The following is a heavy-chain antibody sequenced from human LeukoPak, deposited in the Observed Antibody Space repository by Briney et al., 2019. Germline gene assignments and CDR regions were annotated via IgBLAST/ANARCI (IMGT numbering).Heavy chain of an antibody. CDR1: GFTFGDHI. CDR2: VSGSGSTV. Sequence: GGSLRLSCAASGFTFGDHIMNWVRQLPGKRLEWVAYVSGSGSTVYYADSVKGRFTVSRDNGKSSLYLQMNSLRAEDTALYYCAKEHQAPRRDFDYWGQGTLVTVSS. V-gene: IGHV3-48*01. J-gene: IGHJ4*02. CDR3: AKEHQAPRRDFDY.